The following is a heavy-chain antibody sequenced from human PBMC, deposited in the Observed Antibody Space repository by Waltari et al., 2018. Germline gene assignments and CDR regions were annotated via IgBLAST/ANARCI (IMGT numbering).Heavy chain of an antibody. CDR1: GLPFSSSS. Sequence: EVQLVESGGGLVKPGGSLRLSCAASGLPFSSSSMTWVRQAPGKVLEWVSSSSSSSSYIYYADSVKGRFTISRENAKNSLYLQMNSLRAEDTAVYYCASTGYSGDAFDIWGQGTMVTVSS. D-gene: IGHD2-15*01. CDR2: SSSSSSYI. CDR3: ASTGYSGDAFDI. J-gene: IGHJ3*02. V-gene: IGHV3-21*01.